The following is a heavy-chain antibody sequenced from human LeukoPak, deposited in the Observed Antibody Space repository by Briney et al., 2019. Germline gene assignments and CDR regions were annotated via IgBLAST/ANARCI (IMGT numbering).Heavy chain of an antibody. J-gene: IGHJ5*02. CDR1: GGTFISYA. D-gene: IGHD6-19*01. CDR2: IIPIFGTA. Sequence: SVKVSCKASGGTFISYAISWVRQAPGQGLEWMGGIIPIFGTANYEQKFQGRVIITADESPNPAFLEVSILSFVDPGVYYCARASSWYSSGFDWFDPWGQGTLVTVSS. V-gene: IGHV1-69*13. CDR3: ARASSWYSSGFDWFDP.